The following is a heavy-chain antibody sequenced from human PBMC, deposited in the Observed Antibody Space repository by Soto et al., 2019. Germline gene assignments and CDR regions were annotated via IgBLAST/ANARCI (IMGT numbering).Heavy chain of an antibody. D-gene: IGHD2-21*01. Sequence: EVQLVESGGGLVKPGESVRLSCAASGFSFDNAWMNWVRQAPGKGLEWVGRIQSKTYGETTDYAAPVKGRFTISRDDSKNTLYLQMNSLKAEDSAVYYCTSGLIVVVAASRLAVYWGQGTLVTVPS. CDR2: IQSKTYGETT. J-gene: IGHJ4*02. CDR3: TSGLIVVVAASRLAVY. V-gene: IGHV3-15*07. CDR1: GFSFDNAW.